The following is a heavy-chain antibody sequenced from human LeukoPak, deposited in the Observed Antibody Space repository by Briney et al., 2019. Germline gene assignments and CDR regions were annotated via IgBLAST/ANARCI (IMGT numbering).Heavy chain of an antibody. CDR2: IKEDGSEQ. CDR1: GFIFSRHW. Sequence: PGGSLRLSCAASGFIFSRHWMTWVRQAPGKGLEWVANIKEDGSEQYYVDSIKGRFTISRDNAKNSLYLQMSSLRAEDTAVYYCAKGTKRQNYGGSYFDYWGQGTLVTVSS. V-gene: IGHV3-7*03. CDR3: AKGTKRQNYGGSYFDY. J-gene: IGHJ4*02. D-gene: IGHD4-23*01.